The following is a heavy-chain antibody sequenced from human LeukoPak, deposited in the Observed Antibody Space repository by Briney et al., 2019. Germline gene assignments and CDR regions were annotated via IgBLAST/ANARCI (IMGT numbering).Heavy chain of an antibody. CDR2: ISGSGGST. V-gene: IGHV3-23*01. CDR3: AKTHPPLSAMVTSFEY. Sequence: PGGSLRLSCAASGFTFSSYAMSWVRQAPGKGLEWVSAISGSGGSTYYADSVKGRFTISRDNSKNTLYLQMNSLRAEDTAVYYRAKTHPPLSAMVTSFEYWGQGTLVTVSS. J-gene: IGHJ4*02. D-gene: IGHD5-18*01. CDR1: GFTFSSYA.